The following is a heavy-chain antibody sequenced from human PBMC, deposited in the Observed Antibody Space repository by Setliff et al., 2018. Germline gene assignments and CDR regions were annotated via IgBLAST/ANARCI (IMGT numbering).Heavy chain of an antibody. Sequence: GGSLRLSCAASGFTFSSYWMSWARQAPGKGLEWVANIKQDGSEKYYVDSVKGRFTISRDNAKNSLYLQMNSLRAEDTAVYYCVRGYCSSSSCYGTMGYWGQGTLVTVSS. CDR2: IKQDGSEK. V-gene: IGHV3-7*01. CDR1: GFTFSSYW. CDR3: VRGYCSSSSCYGTMGY. J-gene: IGHJ4*02. D-gene: IGHD2-2*01.